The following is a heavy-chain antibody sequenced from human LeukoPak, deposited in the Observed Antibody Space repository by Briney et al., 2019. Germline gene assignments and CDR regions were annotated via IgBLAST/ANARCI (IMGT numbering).Heavy chain of an antibody. D-gene: IGHD3-22*01. CDR2: ISAYNGNT. V-gene: IGHV1-18*01. CDR1: GYTFTSYG. Sequence: ASVKVSCEASGYTFTSYGISWVRQAPGQGLEWMGWISAYNGNTNYAQKLQGRVTMTTDTSTSTAYMELRSLRSDDTAVYYCARDLSWYYYDSSGYEDAFDIWGQGTMVTVSS. J-gene: IGHJ3*02. CDR3: ARDLSWYYYDSSGYEDAFDI.